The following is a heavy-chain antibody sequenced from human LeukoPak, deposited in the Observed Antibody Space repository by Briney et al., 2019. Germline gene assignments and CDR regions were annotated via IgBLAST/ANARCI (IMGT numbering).Heavy chain of an antibody. CDR2: IYTSGST. V-gene: IGHV4-61*02. J-gene: IGHJ4*02. D-gene: IGHD5-24*01. CDR3: ARHFQPEMAPICFGY. CDR1: GGSISSGSYY. Sequence: SETLSLTCTVSGGSISSGSYYWSWIRQPAGKGLEWIGRIYTSGSTNYNPSLKSRVTISVDTSKNQFSLKLSSVTAADTAVYYCARHFQPEMAPICFGYWGQGTLVTVSS.